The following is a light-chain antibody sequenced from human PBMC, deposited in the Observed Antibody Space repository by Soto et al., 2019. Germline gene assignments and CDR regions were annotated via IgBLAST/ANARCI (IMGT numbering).Light chain of an antibody. J-gene: IGLJ1*01. Sequence: QSVLAQPASVSGSPGQSITISCTGTTSDIAGYNYVSWYQQHPVKAPKLLIYEVTSRASGVSHRFSGSKSGNTASLTISGLQAEDEAEYYCNSYTSASFYVFGTGTKVTV. CDR3: NSYTSASFYV. V-gene: IGLV2-14*01. CDR1: TSDIAGYNY. CDR2: EVT.